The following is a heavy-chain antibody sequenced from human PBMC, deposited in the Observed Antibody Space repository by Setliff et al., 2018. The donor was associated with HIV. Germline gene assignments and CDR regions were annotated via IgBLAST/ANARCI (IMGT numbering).Heavy chain of an antibody. J-gene: IGHJ6*02. Sequence: GESLKISCKASGYNFTTYWIGWVRQMPGEGLEWMGIVHPGNSETRYSLPFEGQVTISADRSITTAFLQWSSLKASDTAIYYCATLQPDSVDVWGQGTTVTVSS. CDR3: ATLQPDSVDV. V-gene: IGHV5-51*01. CDR2: VHPGNSET. CDR1: GYNFTTYW.